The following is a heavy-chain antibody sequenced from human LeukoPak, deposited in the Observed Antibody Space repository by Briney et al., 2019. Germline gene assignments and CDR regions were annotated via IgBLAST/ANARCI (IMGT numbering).Heavy chain of an antibody. CDR3: ARDLSEYGWFGELYY. CDR2: INSDGSST. Sequence: GGSLRLSCAASGFTFSSYWMHWVRQAPGKGLVWVSRINSDGSSTNYADSVKGRFTISRGNAKNTLYLQMNSLRAEDTAVYYCARDLSEYGWFGELYYWGQGTLVTVSS. D-gene: IGHD3-10*01. CDR1: GFTFSSYW. J-gene: IGHJ4*02. V-gene: IGHV3-74*01.